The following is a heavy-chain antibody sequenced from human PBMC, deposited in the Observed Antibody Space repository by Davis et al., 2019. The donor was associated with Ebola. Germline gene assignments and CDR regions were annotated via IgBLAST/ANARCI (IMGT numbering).Heavy chain of an antibody. CDR1: GFIFRNYV. CDR2: FGTVGDT. CDR3: AKSGGGYSAY. J-gene: IGHJ4*02. D-gene: IGHD3-22*01. V-gene: IGHV3-23*01. Sequence: GGSLRLSCETSGFIFRNYVMSWVRQAPGKGLEWVSTFGTVGDTYYADSVKGRFTISRDNSKNTLYLQMNSLRAEDTAVYYCAKSGGGYSAYWGQGTLVTVSS.